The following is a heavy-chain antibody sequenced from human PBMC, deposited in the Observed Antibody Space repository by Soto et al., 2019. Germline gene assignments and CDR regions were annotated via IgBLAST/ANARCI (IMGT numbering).Heavy chain of an antibody. CDR1: GGSFSGYY. CDR3: ARPVSSRLWDWFDP. Sequence: LSLTCAVYGGSFSGYYWSWIRQPPGKGLEWIGEINHSGSTNYNPSLKSRVTISVDTSKNQFSLKLSSVTAADTAVYYCARPVSSRLWDWFDPWGQGTLVTVSS. D-gene: IGHD6-13*01. J-gene: IGHJ5*02. V-gene: IGHV4-34*01. CDR2: INHSGST.